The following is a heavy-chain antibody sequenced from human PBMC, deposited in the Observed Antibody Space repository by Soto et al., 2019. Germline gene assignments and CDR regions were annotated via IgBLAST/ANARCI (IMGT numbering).Heavy chain of an antibody. Sequence: SVKVFCKASGGTFSSYASSWVRQAPGQGLEWMGGIIPICGTANYAQKFQGRVTITADKSTSTAYMELSSLRSEDTAVYYCARGGRIAVAAEYYFDYWGQGTLVTVSS. CDR3: ARGGRIAVAAEYYFDY. D-gene: IGHD6-19*01. V-gene: IGHV1-69*06. CDR2: IIPICGTA. J-gene: IGHJ4*02. CDR1: GGTFSSYA.